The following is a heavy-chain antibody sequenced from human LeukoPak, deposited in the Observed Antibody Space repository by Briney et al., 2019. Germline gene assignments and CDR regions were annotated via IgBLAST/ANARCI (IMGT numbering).Heavy chain of an antibody. J-gene: IGHJ6*02. CDR3: ARSGLRTLPLYGMDV. CDR2: IIPIFGIA. Sequence: SVKVSCKASGGTFSSYAISWVRQAPGQGLEWMGRIIPIFGIANYAQKFQGRVTITTDKSTSTAYMELSSLRSEDTAVYYCARSGLRTLPLYGMDVWGQGTTVTVSS. V-gene: IGHV1-69*04. D-gene: IGHD1-26*01. CDR1: GGTFSSYA.